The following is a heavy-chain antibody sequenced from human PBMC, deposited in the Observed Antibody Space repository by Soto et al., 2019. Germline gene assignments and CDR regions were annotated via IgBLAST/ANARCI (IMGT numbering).Heavy chain of an antibody. CDR3: ARGHIVATILDY. V-gene: IGHV3-48*03. D-gene: IGHD5-12*01. Sequence: LRLSCAASGFTFSNYGMSWVRQAPGKGLEWVSALPEIGTNTYYADSVKGRFTISRDNAKNSLFLQMNSLRAEDTAVYYCARGHIVATILDYWGQGTLVTVSS. CDR2: LPEIGTNT. CDR1: GFTFSNYG. J-gene: IGHJ4*02.